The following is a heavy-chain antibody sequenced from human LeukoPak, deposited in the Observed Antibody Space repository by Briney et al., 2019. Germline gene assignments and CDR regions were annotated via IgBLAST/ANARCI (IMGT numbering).Heavy chain of an antibody. CDR3: AKGVAAAGTNYFDY. CDR2: ISGSGGST. Sequence: GGSLRLSCAASGFTFSSYAMSWVRQAPGKGLEWVSAISGSGGSTYYADSVKDRFTISRDNSKNTLYLQMNSLRAEDTAVYYCAKGVAAAGTNYFDYWGQGTLVTVSS. D-gene: IGHD6-13*01. V-gene: IGHV3-23*01. J-gene: IGHJ4*02. CDR1: GFTFSSYA.